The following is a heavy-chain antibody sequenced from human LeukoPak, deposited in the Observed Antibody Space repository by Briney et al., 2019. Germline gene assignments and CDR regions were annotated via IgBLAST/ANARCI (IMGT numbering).Heavy chain of an antibody. CDR3: ARDPFGESTY. J-gene: IGHJ4*02. Sequence: PGGSLRLSCAASGFTFSSYWMHWVRQAPGEGLVWVSRIKTDGSSTSYADSVQGRFTISRDSGMNTLYLQMNSLRAENTAVYYCARDPFGESTYWGRGILVTVSS. CDR2: IKTDGSST. CDR1: GFTFSSYW. D-gene: IGHD3-10*01. V-gene: IGHV3-74*01.